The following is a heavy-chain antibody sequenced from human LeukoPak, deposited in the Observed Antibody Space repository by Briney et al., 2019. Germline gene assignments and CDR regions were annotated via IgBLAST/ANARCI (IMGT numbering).Heavy chain of an antibody. J-gene: IGHJ5*02. Sequence: PSETLSLTCSVSGSSLIPSYWTWIRQPPGKGLEWIGYMFYDGNTNYSPYLKSRVAMSVHASKNQFSLELSSVTAADTAVYYCAKAGTTGIHHWFDPWGQGNLVTVSS. CDR2: MFYDGNT. CDR1: GSSLIPSY. CDR3: AKAGTTGIHHWFDP. V-gene: IGHV4-59*08. D-gene: IGHD1-1*01.